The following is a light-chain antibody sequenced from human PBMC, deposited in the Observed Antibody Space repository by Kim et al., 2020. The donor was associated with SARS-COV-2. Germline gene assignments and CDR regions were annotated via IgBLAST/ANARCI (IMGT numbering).Light chain of an antibody. V-gene: IGLV3-1*01. CDR3: KAWDSTTVI. CDR1: KLGDKY. J-gene: IGLJ2*01. CDR2: EDS. Sequence: SYELTQPPSVSVSPGQTAYITCSGDKLGDKYACWYQQRPGQSPVLVIHEDSQRPSGIPERFSGSKSGDTATLTIGGAQAMDEADYYCKAWDSTTVIFGGGTQLTVL.